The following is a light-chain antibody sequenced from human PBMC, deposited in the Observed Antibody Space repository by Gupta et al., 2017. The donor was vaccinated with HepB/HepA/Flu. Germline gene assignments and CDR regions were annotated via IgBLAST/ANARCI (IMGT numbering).Light chain of an antibody. Sequence: QPVFTQLPSVSAAPGQKVTISCSGSSSNIGSNFVSWYQQLPGTAPKLLIYENNKRPSGIPDRFPGSKSGTSATLGITGLQTGDEADYYCATWENNRNAGGVFGTGTKVTVL. J-gene: IGLJ1*01. CDR3: ATWENNRNAGGV. CDR1: SSNIGSNF. CDR2: ENN. V-gene: IGLV1-51*02.